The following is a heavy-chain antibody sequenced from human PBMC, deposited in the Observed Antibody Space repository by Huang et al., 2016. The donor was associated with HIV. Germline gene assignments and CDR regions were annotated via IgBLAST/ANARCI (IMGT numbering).Heavy chain of an antibody. CDR1: GGSLSGYY. D-gene: IGHD3-10*01. V-gene: IGHV4-34*02. Sequence: QVHLQQWGAGLLKSAETLSLTCAVYGGSLSGYYWSWLRQTPGKGLEWIGEINHLGSPNYNPSLKSRVSRSMDGSKKQFSLKLRSSSDADTAVYFCARDATKNPRGWFDPWGQGTLVTVSS. CDR3: ARDATKNPRGWFDP. J-gene: IGHJ5*02. CDR2: INHLGSP.